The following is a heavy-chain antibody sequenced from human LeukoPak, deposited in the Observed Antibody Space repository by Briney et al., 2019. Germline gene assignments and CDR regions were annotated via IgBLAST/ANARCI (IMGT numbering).Heavy chain of an antibody. V-gene: IGHV4-38-2*02. CDR3: ARPGAASPYNWFDP. CDR1: GGSISGHY. J-gene: IGHJ5*02. D-gene: IGHD6-13*01. CDR2: MFHSGST. Sequence: SETLSLTCTVSGGSISGHYWAWIRQSPEKGLEWIASMFHSGSTYYNPSLKSRVTISVDTSKNQFSLKLSSVTAADTAVYYCARPGAASPYNWFDPWGQGTLVTVSS.